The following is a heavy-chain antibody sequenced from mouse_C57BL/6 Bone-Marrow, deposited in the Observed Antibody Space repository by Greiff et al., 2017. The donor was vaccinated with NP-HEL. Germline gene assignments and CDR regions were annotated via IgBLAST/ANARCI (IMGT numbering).Heavy chain of an antibody. Sequence: QVQLQQSGAELVRPGASVKLSCKASGYTFTDYYINWVKQRPGQGLEWIARIYPGSGNTYYNEKFKGKATLTAEKSSSTAYMQLSSLTSEDSAVYFCARVGYYGGFDYWGQGTTLTVSS. CDR3: ARVGYYGGFDY. CDR1: GYTFTDYY. D-gene: IGHD1-1*01. CDR2: IYPGSGNT. V-gene: IGHV1-76*01. J-gene: IGHJ2*01.